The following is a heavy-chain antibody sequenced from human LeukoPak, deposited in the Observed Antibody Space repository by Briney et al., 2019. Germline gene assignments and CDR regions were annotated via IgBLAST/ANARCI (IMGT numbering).Heavy chain of an antibody. CDR2: TNPNDGDT. V-gene: IGHV1-2*02. D-gene: IGHD2-2*01. CDR1: GYTFTDYY. J-gene: IGHJ4*02. Sequence: SVKVSCKASGYTFTDYYMHGVRQAPVQGFECMGWTNPNDGDTNDAQKFQGRVTMTRDTSISTAHMEVSRLRSDATAVYYCARANFLYCSSSTCLFDYWGQGTLVTVSS. CDR3: ARANFLYCSSSTCLFDY.